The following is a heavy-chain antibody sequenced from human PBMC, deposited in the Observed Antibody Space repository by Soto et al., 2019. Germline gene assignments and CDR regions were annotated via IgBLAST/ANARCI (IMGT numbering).Heavy chain of an antibody. Sequence: PSWALSFTWSVAGYSVSSSRYYFAWIRQPPGKGLEWIESIFYSGLTYYNPSLKSRVTLSVDTSKNQFSVRLNSVTAADTAVYYCAPLRVSLRGPYGIPVWGQGTTVTVSS. CDR3: APLRVSLRGPYGIPV. CDR2: IFYSGLT. D-gene: IGHD4-17*01. J-gene: IGHJ6*02. CDR1: GYSVSSSRYY. V-gene: IGHV4-39*01.